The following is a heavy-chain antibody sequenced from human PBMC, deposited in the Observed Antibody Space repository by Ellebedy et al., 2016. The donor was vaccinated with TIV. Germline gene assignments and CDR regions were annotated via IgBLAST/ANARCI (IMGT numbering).Heavy chain of an antibody. CDR1: GFTSSDYY. V-gene: IGHV3-11*06. CDR2: ISTSSSHT. D-gene: IGHD2-8*02. J-gene: IGHJ4*02. Sequence: PGGSLRLSCVASGFTSSDYYMSWIRQAPGKGLEWVSTISTSSSHTKCEDSVKGRFTVSRDDAKNSLYLHMNRLKAEDTAVYYCVRTGRPGFGYWGQGTLVTVSS. CDR3: VRTGRPGFGY.